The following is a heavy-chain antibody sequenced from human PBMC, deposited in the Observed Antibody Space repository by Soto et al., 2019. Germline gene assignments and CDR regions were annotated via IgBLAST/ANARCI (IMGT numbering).Heavy chain of an antibody. D-gene: IGHD3-10*01. CDR3: ARHNKGVIGFFYYGKDV. J-gene: IGHJ6*01. Sequence: PGESLKISCKGSGYSFTSYWIGWVRQMPGKGLEWMGIIYPGDSDTRYSTSYQGQITISAAKSITTDYRQWSSLNDSDTAKYYTARHNKGVIGFFYYGKDVLGQRTTVTVSS. V-gene: IGHV5-51*01. CDR2: IYPGDSDT. CDR1: GYSFTSYW.